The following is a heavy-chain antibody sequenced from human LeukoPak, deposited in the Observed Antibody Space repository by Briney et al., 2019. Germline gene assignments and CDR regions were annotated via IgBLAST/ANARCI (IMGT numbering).Heavy chain of an antibody. V-gene: IGHV4-34*01. Sequence: SETLSLTCAVYGGSFSGYYWSWIRQPPGKGLEWIGEINHSGSTNYNPSPKSRVTISVDTSKNQFSLKLSSVTAADTAVYYCARGSDIVVVPAAPFDYWGQGTLVTVSS. D-gene: IGHD2-2*01. CDR1: GGSFSGYY. CDR3: ARGSDIVVVPAAPFDY. CDR2: INHSGST. J-gene: IGHJ4*02.